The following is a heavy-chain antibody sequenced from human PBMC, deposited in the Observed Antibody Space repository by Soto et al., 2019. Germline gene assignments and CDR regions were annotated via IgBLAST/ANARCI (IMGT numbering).Heavy chain of an antibody. V-gene: IGHV3-23*01. D-gene: IGHD2-21*02. J-gene: IGHJ3*02. CDR3: AKGIDCGADCHSYDTFDI. CDR2: LSGRSTST. Sequence: LRLSCAASGFTVNNSAMTWVRQAPGRGLEWVSALSGRSTSTFYADSVKGRFTISRDNSKNTLFLQMNRLRAEDTALYYCAKGIDCGADCHSYDTFDIWGQGTVVTVSS. CDR1: GFTVNNSA.